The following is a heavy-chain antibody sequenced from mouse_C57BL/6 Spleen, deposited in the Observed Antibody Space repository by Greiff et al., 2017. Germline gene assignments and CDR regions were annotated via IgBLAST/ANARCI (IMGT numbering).Heavy chain of an antibody. CDR2: IYPGSGST. CDR1: GYTFTSYW. Sequence: QVQLQQPGAELVKPGASVKMSCKASGYTFTSYWITWVKQRPGQGLEWIGDIYPGSGSTNYNEKFKSKATLTVDTSSSTAYMQLSSLTSEDSAVYYCARGGQLNLRRPSAMDYWGQGTSVTVSS. CDR3: ARGGQLNLRRPSAMDY. D-gene: IGHD3-2*02. J-gene: IGHJ4*01. V-gene: IGHV1-55*01.